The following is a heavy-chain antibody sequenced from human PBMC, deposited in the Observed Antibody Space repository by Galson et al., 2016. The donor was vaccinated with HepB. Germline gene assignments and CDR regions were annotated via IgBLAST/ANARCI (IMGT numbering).Heavy chain of an antibody. Sequence: SLRLSCAASGFRVSDYYLSWIRQAPGKGLEWLSYSSSSGDTTYYAESIKGRFTISRDNAKQSLFLLMNNLRDEDTAIYYCARVRRMGANWDISYFFDSWGQGTRVTVSS. V-gene: IGHV3-11*01. CDR3: ARVRRMGANWDISYFFDS. CDR2: SSSSGDTT. J-gene: IGHJ4*02. CDR1: GFRVSDYY. D-gene: IGHD1-26*01.